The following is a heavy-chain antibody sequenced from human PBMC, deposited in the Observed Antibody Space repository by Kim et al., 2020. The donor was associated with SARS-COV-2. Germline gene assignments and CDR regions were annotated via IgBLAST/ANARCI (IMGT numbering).Heavy chain of an antibody. J-gene: IGHJ3*02. Sequence: GGSLRLSCAASGFTFSSYEMNWVRQAPGKGLEWVSYISSSGSTIYYADSVKGRFTISRDNAKNSLYLQMNSLRAEDTAVYYCASSRRYSGYLMTAFDIWGQGTMVTVSS. CDR1: GFTFSSYE. D-gene: IGHD5-12*01. CDR3: ASSRRYSGYLMTAFDI. V-gene: IGHV3-48*03. CDR2: ISSSGSTI.